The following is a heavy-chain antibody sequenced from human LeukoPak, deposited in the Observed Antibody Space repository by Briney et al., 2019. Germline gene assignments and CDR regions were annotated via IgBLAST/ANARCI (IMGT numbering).Heavy chain of an antibody. D-gene: IGHD6-6*01. CDR2: IYPYSGDT. Sequence: EASVTVSCKASGYTFTGYYIHWVRQAPGQGREWMGWIYPYSGDTNYAQNFQGRATMTRDTSISTAYMELSSLKSDDTAVYYCAGDRNSGSSLDIWGQGTMLTVSS. CDR1: GYTFTGYY. V-gene: IGHV1-2*02. J-gene: IGHJ3*02. CDR3: AGDRNSGSSLDI.